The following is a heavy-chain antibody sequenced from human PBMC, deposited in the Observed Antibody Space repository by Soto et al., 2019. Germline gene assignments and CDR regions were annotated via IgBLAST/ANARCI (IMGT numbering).Heavy chain of an antibody. CDR3: AREQINSLEF. CDR2: INPDNGDT. V-gene: IGHV1-2*02. J-gene: IGHJ3*01. Sequence: VKRACTPAGYTLTGQYMHWVRQAPGQGIEWMGWINPDNGDTNYAQKSQGRVTMTRDTSISTAYMELSRLRSDDTAVFYCAREQINSLEFWSQGT. CDR1: GYTLTGQY. D-gene: IGHD3-3*01.